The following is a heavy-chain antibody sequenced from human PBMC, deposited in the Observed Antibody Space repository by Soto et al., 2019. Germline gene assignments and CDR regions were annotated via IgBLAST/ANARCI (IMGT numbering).Heavy chain of an antibody. D-gene: IGHD2-8*01. CDR1: GYSFTDYH. CDR3: ARGDSTDCSNGVCSFFYNHDMDV. J-gene: IGHJ6*02. CDR2: INPKSGGT. V-gene: IGHV1-2*04. Sequence: QVQLVQSRAEVKKPGASVKVSCKASGYSFTDYHIHWVRQAPGQGLEWLGRINPKSGGTSTAQKFQGWVTMTTDTSISTASMELTRLTSDDTAIYYCARGDSTDCSNGVCSFFYNHDMDVWGQGTTVTVSS.